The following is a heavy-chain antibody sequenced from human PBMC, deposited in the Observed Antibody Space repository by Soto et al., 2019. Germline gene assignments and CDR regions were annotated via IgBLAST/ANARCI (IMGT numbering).Heavy chain of an antibody. CDR1: GGSISSGGYS. Sequence: SETLSLTCAVSGGSISSGGYSWSWIRQPPGKGLEWIGYIYHSGSTYYNPSLKSRVTISVDRSKNQFSLKLSSVTAADTAVYYCARDRRYRGSGWFDPWGQGTLVTVSS. CDR3: ARDRRYRGSGWFDP. J-gene: IGHJ5*02. D-gene: IGHD3-10*01. CDR2: IYHSGST. V-gene: IGHV4-30-2*01.